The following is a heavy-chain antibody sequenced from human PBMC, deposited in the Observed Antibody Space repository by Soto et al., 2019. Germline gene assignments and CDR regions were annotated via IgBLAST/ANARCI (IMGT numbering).Heavy chain of an antibody. J-gene: IGHJ6*02. CDR2: INPNSGGT. CDR1: GYTFTGYY. CDR3: ARGGYCSGGSCLRGYYYYGMDV. Sequence: ASVKVSCNASGYTFTGYYMHWVRQAPGQGLEWMGWINPNSGGTNYAQKFQGWVTMTRETSISTAYMELSRLRSDDTAVYYCARGGYCSGGSCLRGYYYYGMDVWGQGTTVTVSS. V-gene: IGHV1-2*04. D-gene: IGHD2-15*01.